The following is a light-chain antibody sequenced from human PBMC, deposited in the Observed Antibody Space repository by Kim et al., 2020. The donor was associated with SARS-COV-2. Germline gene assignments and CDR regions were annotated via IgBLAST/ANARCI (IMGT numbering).Light chain of an antibody. Sequence: GQSITISCTGTSSDVGGYNYVSWYQQHPGKAPKLMIYDVSNRPSGVSNRFSGSKSGNTASLTISGLLAEDEADYYCSSYTSSSLYVFGTGTKVT. V-gene: IGLV2-14*03. CDR3: SSYTSSSLYV. J-gene: IGLJ1*01. CDR1: SSDVGGYNY. CDR2: DVS.